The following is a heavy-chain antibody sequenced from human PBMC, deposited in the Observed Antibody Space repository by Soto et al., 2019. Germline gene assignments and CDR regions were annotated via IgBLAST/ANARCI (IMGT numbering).Heavy chain of an antibody. CDR1: GFTFSHHD. V-gene: IGHV3-23*01. Sequence: EVHLLESGGGWVQPGVSLSLSCAASGFTFSHHDMSWVRQAPGKGLEWVSAISGSGDRTHYADSVKGRFTISRDNSKNMLSLQMNSMRAEDTAVDHCAKGLSSASSFDYWGQGSLVTVSS. D-gene: IGHD3-22*01. CDR3: AKGLSSASSFDY. CDR2: ISGSGDRT. J-gene: IGHJ4*02.